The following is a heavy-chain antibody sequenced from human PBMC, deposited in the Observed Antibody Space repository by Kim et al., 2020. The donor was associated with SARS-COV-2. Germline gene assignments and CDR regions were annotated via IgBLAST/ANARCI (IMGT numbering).Heavy chain of an antibody. J-gene: IGHJ4*02. CDR1: GFTVSSYA. Sequence: GGSLRLSCAASGFTVSSYAMSWVRQAPGKGLEWVSGISGSGGSTHYAETERGRFTISRDNTKNTLYLQMNSLRAEDTAVYFCAKGGESEAWASFDYWGQGTLVTVSS. D-gene: IGHD3-16*01. V-gene: IGHV3-23*01. CDR2: ISGSGGST. CDR3: AKGGESEAWASFDY.